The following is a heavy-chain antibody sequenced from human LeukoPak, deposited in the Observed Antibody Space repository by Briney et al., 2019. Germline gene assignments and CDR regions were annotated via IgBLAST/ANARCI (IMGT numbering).Heavy chain of an antibody. CDR2: IYYSGST. CDR1: GGSISSGSYY. Sequence: PSQTLSLTCTVSGGSISSGSYYWSWIRQPPGKGLEWIGYIYYSGSTNYNPSLKSRVTISVDTSKNQFSLKLSSVTAADTAVYYCARESGSYNSFDYWGQGTLVTVSS. V-gene: IGHV4-61*01. J-gene: IGHJ4*02. CDR3: ARESGSYNSFDY. D-gene: IGHD1-26*01.